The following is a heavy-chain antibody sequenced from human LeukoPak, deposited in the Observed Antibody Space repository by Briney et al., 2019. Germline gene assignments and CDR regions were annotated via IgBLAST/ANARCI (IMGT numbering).Heavy chain of an antibody. V-gene: IGHV3-23*01. CDR2: ISGSGGST. CDR1: GFTFSSYA. J-gene: IGHJ6*03. CDR3: AKHVTTVLRSSMDV. Sequence: GGSLRLSCAASGFTFSSYAMSWVRQAPGKGLEWVSAISGSGGSTYYADSVRGRFTISRDNSKNTLFLQMNSLRAEDTAVYYCAKHVTTVLRSSMDVWGKGTTVTVSS. D-gene: IGHD3-3*01.